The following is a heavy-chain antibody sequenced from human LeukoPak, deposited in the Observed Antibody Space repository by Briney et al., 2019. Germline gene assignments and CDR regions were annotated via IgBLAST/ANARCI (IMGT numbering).Heavy chain of an antibody. V-gene: IGHV3-30*18. CDR2: ISYDGSNK. CDR3: AKEVVVVPAAIGTEYFQH. CDR1: GLTFSSYG. D-gene: IGHD2-2*02. Sequence: GGSLRLSCAASGLTFSSYGMHWVRQAPGKGLEWVAVISYDGSNKYYADSVKGRFTISRDNSKNTLYLQMNSLRAEDTAVYYCAKEVVVVPAAIGTEYFQHWGQGTLVTVSS. J-gene: IGHJ1*01.